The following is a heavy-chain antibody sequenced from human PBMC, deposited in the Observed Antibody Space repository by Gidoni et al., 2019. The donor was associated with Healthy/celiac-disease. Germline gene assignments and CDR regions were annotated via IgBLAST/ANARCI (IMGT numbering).Heavy chain of an antibody. CDR2: ISSSSSYI. D-gene: IGHD4-17*01. V-gene: IGHV3-21*01. CDR1: GFTFSSYS. Sequence: EVQLVESGGGLVKPGGSLSLSCAASGFTFSSYSMNWVRQAPGKGLEWVSSISSSSSYIYYADSVKGRFTISRDNAKNSLYLQMNSLRAEDTAVYYCARDDPGYGDYGVDYWGQGTLVTVSS. J-gene: IGHJ4*02. CDR3: ARDDPGYGDYGVDY.